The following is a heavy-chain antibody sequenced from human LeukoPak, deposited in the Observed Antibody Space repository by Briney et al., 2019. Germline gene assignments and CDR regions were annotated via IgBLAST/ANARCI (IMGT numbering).Heavy chain of an antibody. D-gene: IGHD1-26*01. J-gene: IGHJ3*02. CDR1: GYTFTSYY. Sequence: ASVKVSCKAAGYTFTSYYMHWLRQAPGQWLEWMGIINPSGGSPTYAQNFQGRVTMTRDTSTSTVYMDLRSLRSEDTAVYYCARVSVAATYFRAFDIWGQGTLVTVSS. V-gene: IGHV1-46*01. CDR2: INPSGGSP. CDR3: ARVSVAATYFRAFDI.